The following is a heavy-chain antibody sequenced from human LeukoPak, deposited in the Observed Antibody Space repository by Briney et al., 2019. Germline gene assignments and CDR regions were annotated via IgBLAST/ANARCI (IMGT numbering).Heavy chain of an antibody. V-gene: IGHV3-23*01. Sequence: GGSLRLSCAASGFTFSSYGMHWVRQAPGKGLEWVSAISGSGGSTYYADSVKGRFTISRDNSKNTLYLQMNSLGAEDTAVYYCAKGGFSGYSSSWYRTGEYFQHWGQGTLVTVSS. J-gene: IGHJ1*01. D-gene: IGHD6-13*01. CDR2: ISGSGGST. CDR1: GFTFSSYG. CDR3: AKGGFSGYSSSWYRTGEYFQH.